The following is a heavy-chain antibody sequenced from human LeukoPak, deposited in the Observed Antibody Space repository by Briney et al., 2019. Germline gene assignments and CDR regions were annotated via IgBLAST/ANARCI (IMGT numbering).Heavy chain of an antibody. J-gene: IGHJ6*03. V-gene: IGHV4-59*11. CDR2: IYYSGSN. D-gene: IGHD3-10*01. Sequence: SSETLSLTCTVSGGPISSHYWSWIRQPPGKGLEWIGYIYYSGSNNYNPSLKSRVTISVDTSKNQFSLKLSSVTAADTAVYYCARWITMVRGCYMDVWGKGTTVTVSS. CDR3: ARWITMVRGCYMDV. CDR1: GGPISSHY.